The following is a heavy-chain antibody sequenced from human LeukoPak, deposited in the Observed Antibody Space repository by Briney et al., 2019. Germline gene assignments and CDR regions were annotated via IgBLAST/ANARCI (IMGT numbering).Heavy chain of an antibody. V-gene: IGHV3-48*04. CDR3: ARDFKSAAKDY. CDR1: GFTFSSYS. Sequence: GGSLRLSCAASGFTFSSYSMNWVRQAPGKGLEWVSYISSSGSTIYQADSVKGRFTISRDNAKNSLYLQMNSLRAEDTAVYYCARDFKSAAKDYWGQGTLVTVSS. J-gene: IGHJ4*02. CDR2: ISSSGSTI. D-gene: IGHD6-25*01.